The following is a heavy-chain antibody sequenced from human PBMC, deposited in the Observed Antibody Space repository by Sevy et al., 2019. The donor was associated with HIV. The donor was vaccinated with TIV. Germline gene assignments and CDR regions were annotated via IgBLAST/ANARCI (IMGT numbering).Heavy chain of an antibody. CDR2: ISYDGSNK. D-gene: IGHD5-12*01. J-gene: IGHJ6*02. CDR3: ARDLNSGYANYYYYGMDV. V-gene: IGHV3-30*04. Sequence: GGSLRLSFAASGFTFINHAMHWVRQAPGKGLEWVTVISYDGSNKYYADSVKGRFTISRDTSKSTVYLQMDSLRAEDTAVYYCARDLNSGYANYYYYGMDVWGQGTAVTVSS. CDR1: GFTFINHA.